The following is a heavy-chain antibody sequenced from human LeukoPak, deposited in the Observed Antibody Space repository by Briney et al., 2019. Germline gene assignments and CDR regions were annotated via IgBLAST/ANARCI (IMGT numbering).Heavy chain of an antibody. CDR2: ISYDGSNK. CDR1: GFTFSSYG. Sequence: QPGRSLRLSCAASGFTFSSYGMHWVRQAPGKGLEWVAVISYDGSNKYYADSVEGRFTISRDNSKNTLYLQMNSLRAEDTAVYYCARGPVEYSSFKYFQHWGQGTLVTVSS. D-gene: IGHD6-6*01. V-gene: IGHV3-30*03. J-gene: IGHJ1*01. CDR3: ARGPVEYSSFKYFQH.